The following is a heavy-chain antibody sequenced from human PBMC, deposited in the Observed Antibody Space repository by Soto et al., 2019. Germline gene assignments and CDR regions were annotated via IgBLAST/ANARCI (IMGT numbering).Heavy chain of an antibody. CDR1: GGSISSGDYY. CDR3: ASHDYAHYGMDV. D-gene: IGHD3-16*01. CDR2: IYYSGST. J-gene: IGHJ6*02. Sequence: SEILSLTCTVSGGSISSGDYYWSWIHQPPGKGLEWIGYIYYSGSTYYNPSLKSRVTISVDTSKNQFSLKLSSVTAADTAVYYCASHDYAHYGMDVWGQGTTVTVSS. V-gene: IGHV4-30-4*01.